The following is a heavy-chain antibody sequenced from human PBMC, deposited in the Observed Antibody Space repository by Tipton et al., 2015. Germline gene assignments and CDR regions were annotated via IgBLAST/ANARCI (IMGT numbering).Heavy chain of an antibody. CDR1: GFTVTNNY. D-gene: IGHD1-1*01. Sequence: SLRLSCAASGFTVTNNYMTWVRQTPGKGLEWVSLIYNGGSTNYADSVKGRFTISRDESKSTLFLQMNSLRAEDTAVYYCATGRTLYGMAYTMDVWGQGTMVTVS. CDR3: ATGRTLYGMAYTMDV. J-gene: IGHJ6*02. CDR2: IYNGGST. V-gene: IGHV3-53*01.